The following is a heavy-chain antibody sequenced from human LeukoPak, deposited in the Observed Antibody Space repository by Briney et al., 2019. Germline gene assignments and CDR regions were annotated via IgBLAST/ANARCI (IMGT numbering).Heavy chain of an antibody. V-gene: IGHV6-1*01. J-gene: IGHJ4*02. CDR3: ARDVGTTGWHTYDF. D-gene: IGHD3-9*01. CDR2: TYYRSKWYN. CDR1: GDSVPSNNGA. Sequence: SQTLSLTCAISGDSVPSNNGAWNWIRQSPSRGLEWLGRTYYRSKWYNDYAGSWMSRITISPDTSKNQFSLQVYSVTPEDTAVYYCARDVGTTGWHTYDFWGQGTLVTVSS.